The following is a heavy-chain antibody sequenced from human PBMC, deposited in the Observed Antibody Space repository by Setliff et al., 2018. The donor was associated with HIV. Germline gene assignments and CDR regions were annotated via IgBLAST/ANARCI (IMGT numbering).Heavy chain of an antibody. Sequence: SVKVSCKASGGTFSRYPISWVRQAPGQGLEWMGGIIPLFGTTTYAQKMQGRITITADESANTAYMELSSLTSADTAVYYCTRETYSSGPSWGQGTLVTVSS. D-gene: IGHD6-19*01. CDR2: IIPLFGTT. CDR3: TRETYSSGPS. J-gene: IGHJ5*02. V-gene: IGHV1-69*13. CDR1: GGTFSRYP.